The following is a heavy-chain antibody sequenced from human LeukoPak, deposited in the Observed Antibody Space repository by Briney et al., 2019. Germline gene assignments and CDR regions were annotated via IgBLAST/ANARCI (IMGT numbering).Heavy chain of an antibody. CDR3: ARGNTHDILTGYYFDY. CDR2: IWYDGSNK. V-gene: IGHV3-33*01. Sequence: GGSLRLSCAASGFTFSSYGMHWVRQAPGKGLEWVAVIWYDGSNKYYADSVKGRFTISRDNSKNTLYLQMNSLRAEDTAVYYCARGNTHDILTGYYFDYWGQGTLVTVSS. J-gene: IGHJ4*02. D-gene: IGHD3-9*01. CDR1: GFTFSSYG.